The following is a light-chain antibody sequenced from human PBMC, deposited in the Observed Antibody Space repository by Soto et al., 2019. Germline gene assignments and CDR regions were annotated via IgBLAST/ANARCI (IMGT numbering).Light chain of an antibody. CDR1: QSVSSY. J-gene: IGKJ5*01. CDR3: QQRSNWPSIT. CDR2: DAS. V-gene: IGKV3-11*01. Sequence: EIVLTQSPATLSCSPRERATLSGMASQSVSSYLAWYQQKPGQAPRLLIYDASNRATGIPARFSGSGSGTDFTLTISSLEPEDFAVYYCQQRSNWPSITFGQGTRLENK.